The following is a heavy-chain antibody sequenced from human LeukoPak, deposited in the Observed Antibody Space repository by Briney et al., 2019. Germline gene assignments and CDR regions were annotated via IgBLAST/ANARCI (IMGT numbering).Heavy chain of an antibody. D-gene: IGHD3-10*01. CDR1: GGSISSYY. CDR2: IYYSGST. Sequence: SETLSLTCTVSGGSISSYYWSWIRQPPGKGLEWIGYIYYSGSTNYNPSLKSRVTISVDTSKNQFSLKLSSVTAADTAVYYCARYGSGKLPPFDYWGQGTLVTVSS. CDR3: ARYGSGKLPPFDY. V-gene: IGHV4-59*08. J-gene: IGHJ4*02.